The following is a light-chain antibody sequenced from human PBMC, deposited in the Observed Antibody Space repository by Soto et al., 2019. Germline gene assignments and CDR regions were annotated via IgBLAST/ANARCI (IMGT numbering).Light chain of an antibody. J-gene: IGKJ4*01. CDR3: QQRSNWPT. CDR1: QSVGSY. CDR2: DAS. V-gene: IGKV3-11*01. Sequence: EIVLTQSPATLSLSPGERATLSCRASQSVGSYLAWYQQKPGQAPRLLIYDASNRATGIPARFSGSGSGTDFTLTISSLEPEDFAVYYCQQRSNWPTFGGGTKV.